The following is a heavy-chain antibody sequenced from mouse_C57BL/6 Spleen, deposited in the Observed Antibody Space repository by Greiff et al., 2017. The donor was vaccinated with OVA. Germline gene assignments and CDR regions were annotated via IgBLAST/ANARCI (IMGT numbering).Heavy chain of an antibody. Sequence: VQLQQSGPELVKPGASVKISCTASGYAFSSSWMNWVKQRPGKGLEWIGRIYPGDGDTNYNGKFKGKATLTADKSSSTAYMHLSSLTSEDSAVYFCARQLITTVVADYWGQGTTLTVSS. CDR3: ARQLITTVVADY. CDR2: IYPGDGDT. CDR1: GYAFSSSW. J-gene: IGHJ2*01. D-gene: IGHD1-1*01. V-gene: IGHV1-82*01.